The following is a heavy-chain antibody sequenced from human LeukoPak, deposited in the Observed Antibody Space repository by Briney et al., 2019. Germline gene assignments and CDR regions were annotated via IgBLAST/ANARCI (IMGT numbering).Heavy chain of an antibody. J-gene: IGHJ4*02. CDR2: FDPEDGEI. CDR3: ATANRLTRDSSGYYPDS. Sequence: GASVKVSCKVSGYTLTELSTHWVRQAPGKGLEWMGGFDPEDGEIVYAQNFQGRVTMTEDTSTDTAHMELSSLRSEDTAIYYCATANRLTRDSSGYYPDSWGQGTLVTVSS. D-gene: IGHD3-22*01. V-gene: IGHV1-24*01. CDR1: GYTLTELS.